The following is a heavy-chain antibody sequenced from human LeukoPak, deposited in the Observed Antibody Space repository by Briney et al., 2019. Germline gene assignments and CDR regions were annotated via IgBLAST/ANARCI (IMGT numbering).Heavy chain of an antibody. CDR3: ARLEITFGGVIAA. V-gene: IGHV3-21*04. CDR2: ISSGSVYI. J-gene: IGHJ5*02. CDR1: GFTFSSYS. Sequence: GGSLRLSCAASGFTFSSYSMNWVRQAPGKGLEWVSSISSGSVYIYYADSLKGRFTISRDNAKNSLYLQMNSLRAEDTAVYYCARLEITFGGVIAAWGQGTLVTVSS. D-gene: IGHD3-16*02.